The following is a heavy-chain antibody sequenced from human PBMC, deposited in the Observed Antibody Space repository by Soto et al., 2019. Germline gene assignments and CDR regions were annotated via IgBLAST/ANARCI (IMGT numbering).Heavy chain of an antibody. CDR2: INPNNGDT. CDR1: GYTFTGYY. J-gene: IGHJ4*02. V-gene: IGHV1-2*02. D-gene: IGHD5-12*01. Sequence: ASVKVSCKASGYTFTGYYIHWVRQAPGQGLEWMGWINPNNGDTNYAQKFQGRDTMTRDTSTSTAYMELSSLRFDDTAVYYCARHSGYDYVCDYWGQGTRVTVSS. CDR3: ARHSGYDYVCDY.